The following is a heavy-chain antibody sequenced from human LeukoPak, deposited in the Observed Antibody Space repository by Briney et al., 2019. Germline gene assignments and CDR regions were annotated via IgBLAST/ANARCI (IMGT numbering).Heavy chain of an antibody. CDR3: TREDHSNYNY. CDR2: ISSSSSYI. CDR1: GFTFSSYS. Sequence: GALRLSCAASGFTFSSYSMNWVRQAPGKGLEWVSSISSSSSYIYYADSVKGRFTISRDNAKNSLYLQMNSLRAEDTAVYYCTREDHSNYNYWGQGTLVTVSS. J-gene: IGHJ4*02. V-gene: IGHV3-21*01. D-gene: IGHD4-11*01.